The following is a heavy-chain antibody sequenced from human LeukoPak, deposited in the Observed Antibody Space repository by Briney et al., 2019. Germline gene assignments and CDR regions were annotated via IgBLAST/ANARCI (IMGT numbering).Heavy chain of an antibody. V-gene: IGHV4-59*01. CDR3: ARVEGGTGYKYYTDS. Sequence: PSETLSLTCAAYGVSFSGYYWSWIRQPPGKGLEWIGYIKNRGNTYYNPSLKSRVTISVDPSKSQFSLRLSSVATADTAVYYCARVEGGTGYKYYTDSWGQGTLVTVSS. D-gene: IGHD5-18*01. CDR2: IKNRGNT. CDR1: GVSFSGYY. J-gene: IGHJ4*02.